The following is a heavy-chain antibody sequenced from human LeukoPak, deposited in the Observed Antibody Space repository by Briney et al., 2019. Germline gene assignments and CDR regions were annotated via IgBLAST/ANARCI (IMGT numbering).Heavy chain of an antibody. CDR1: GFTFSDYA. J-gene: IGHJ3*02. V-gene: IGHV3-21*06. CDR2: ISSSSSYT. CDR3: AREVAFDM. Sequence: GGSLRLSCAASGFTFSDYAMSWVRQAPGKGLEWVSSISSSSSYTFYADSVKGRFTISRDNAKNSLYLQMNSLRAEDTAVYYCAREVAFDMWGQGTMVTVSS.